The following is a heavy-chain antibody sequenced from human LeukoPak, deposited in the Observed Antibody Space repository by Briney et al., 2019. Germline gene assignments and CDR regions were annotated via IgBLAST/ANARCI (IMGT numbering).Heavy chain of an antibody. V-gene: IGHV4-59*08. CDR3: ASTRRIAAAGTEETH. CDR1: GASISSYY. Sequence: PSETLSLTCTVSGASISSYYWSWIRQPPGKGLEWIGYIYYSGSTNYNPSLKSRVTISVDTSKNQFSLKLSSVTAADTAVYYCASTRRIAAAGTEETHWGQGTLVTVSS. D-gene: IGHD6-13*01. J-gene: IGHJ4*02. CDR2: IYYSGST.